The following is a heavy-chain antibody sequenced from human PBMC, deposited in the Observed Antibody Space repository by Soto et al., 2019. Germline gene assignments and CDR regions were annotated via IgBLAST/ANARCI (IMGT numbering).Heavy chain of an antibody. V-gene: IGHV3-15*01. CDR2: IKSKTDGGTT. CDR3: STAGQWYFWTASYLEH. D-gene: IGHD3-3*01. J-gene: IGHJ4*02. CDR1: GFTFSNAW. Sequence: GGSLRLSCAASGFTFSNAWMSWVRQAPGKGLEWVGRIKSKTDGGTTDYAAPVKGRFTISRDDSKNTLYLQMNSLKTEDTAVYYCSTAGQWYFWTASYLEHWGQGTPVTVSS.